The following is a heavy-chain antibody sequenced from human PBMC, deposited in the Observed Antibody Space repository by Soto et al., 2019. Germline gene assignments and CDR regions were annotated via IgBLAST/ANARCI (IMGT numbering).Heavy chain of an antibody. CDR2: ISKDGSDK. V-gene: IGHV3-30-3*01. CDR1: GFIFSDFA. Sequence: GGSLRLSCAASGFIFSDFAMHWVRQASGKGLEWVAVISKDGSDKQYADSVRGRFTISRDNSKNTLYLQMNSLRPEDTAEDTAVYYCARDFDRGRNYDMLTGYYYYYYGMDVWGQGTTVTVSS. CDR3: ARDFDRGRNYDMLTGYYYYYYGMDV. J-gene: IGHJ6*02. D-gene: IGHD3-9*01.